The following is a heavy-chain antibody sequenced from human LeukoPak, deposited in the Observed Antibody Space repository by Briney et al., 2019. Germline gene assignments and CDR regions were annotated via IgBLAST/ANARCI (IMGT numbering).Heavy chain of an antibody. D-gene: IGHD3-10*02. CDR2: ISWNSGSI. J-gene: IGHJ4*02. CDR3: ASSLFGELSSPFDY. CDR1: GFTFDDYA. Sequence: GGSLRLSCAASGFTFDDYAMHWVRQAPGKGLEWVSGISWNSGSIGYADSVKGRFTISRDNAKNSLYLQMNSLRAEDMALYYCASSLFGELSSPFDYWGQGTLVTVSS. V-gene: IGHV3-9*03.